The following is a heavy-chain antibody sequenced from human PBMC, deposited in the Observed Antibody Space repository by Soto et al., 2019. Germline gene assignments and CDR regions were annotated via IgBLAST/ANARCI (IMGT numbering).Heavy chain of an antibody. J-gene: IGHJ6*02. CDR2: IIPIFGTA. D-gene: IGHD3-3*01. CDR1: GGTFSSYA. V-gene: IGHV1-69*06. CDR3: ARGTDSDFWSGYYDYYYYGMDV. Sequence: SVKVSCKASGGTFSSYAISWVRQAPGQGLGWMGGIIPIFGTANYAQKFQGRVTITADKSTSTAYMELSSLRSEDTAVYYCARGTDSDFWSGYYDYYYYGMDVWGQGTTVTVSS.